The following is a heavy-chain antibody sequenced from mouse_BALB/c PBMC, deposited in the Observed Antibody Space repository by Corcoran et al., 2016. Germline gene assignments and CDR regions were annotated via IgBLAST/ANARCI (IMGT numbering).Heavy chain of an antibody. D-gene: IGHD4-1*01. CDR1: GFNIKDTA. CDR3: ANWDWYFDV. J-gene: IGHJ1*01. V-gene: IGHV14-3*02. CDR2: IDPANGNT. Sequence: EVQLQQSGAELVKPGASVKLSCTAPGFNIKDTAMHWVKQRPEQGLEWIGRIDPANGNTKYDPKFQGKATITADTSSNTAYLQLSSLTSEDTAVYYCANWDWYFDVWGAGTTVTVSS.